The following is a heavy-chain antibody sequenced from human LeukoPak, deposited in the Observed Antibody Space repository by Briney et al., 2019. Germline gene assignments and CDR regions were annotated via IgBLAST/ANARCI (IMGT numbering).Heavy chain of an antibody. Sequence: PGGSLRLSCAASGFTFSSYGIHWVRQAPGKGLEWVAVIWSDGSEKYYANSVKGRFTISRDNPKNTLYLQMSSLRAEDTAVYYCARCRDSVSYNLLGYWGQGTLVTVSS. D-gene: IGHD1-26*01. CDR3: ARCRDSVSYNLLGY. CDR1: GFTFSSYG. V-gene: IGHV3-33*01. CDR2: IWSDGSEK. J-gene: IGHJ4*02.